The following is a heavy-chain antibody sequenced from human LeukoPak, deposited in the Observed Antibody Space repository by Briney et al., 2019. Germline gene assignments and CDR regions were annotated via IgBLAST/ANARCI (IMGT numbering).Heavy chain of an antibody. CDR3: ARGADGVSSNSRGWFDP. CDR2: ISTSSSYI. CDR1: GFTFSSYN. D-gene: IGHD2-15*01. Sequence: GGSLRLSCTASGFTFSSYNMNWVRQAPGKGLEWVSSISTSSSYIYYADSVKGRFTISRDNAKNSLYLQMNTLRAEDTAVYSCARGADGVSSNSRGWFDPWGQGTLVTVSS. V-gene: IGHV3-21*06. J-gene: IGHJ5*02.